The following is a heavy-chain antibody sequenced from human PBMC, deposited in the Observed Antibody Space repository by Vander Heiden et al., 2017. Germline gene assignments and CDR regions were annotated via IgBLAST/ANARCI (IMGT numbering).Heavy chain of an antibody. CDR3: ARGTTLYDFWSGYYHY. CDR2: INPNSGGT. V-gene: IGHV1-2*02. CDR1: GYTFTGYY. D-gene: IGHD3-3*01. Sequence: VQLVQSAAEVKKPGASVKVSCKASGYTFTGYYMHWVRQAPGQGLEWMGWINPNSGGTNYAQKFQGRVTMTRDTSISTAYMELSRLRSDDTAVYYCARGTTLYDFWSGYYHYWGQGTLVTVSS. J-gene: IGHJ4*02.